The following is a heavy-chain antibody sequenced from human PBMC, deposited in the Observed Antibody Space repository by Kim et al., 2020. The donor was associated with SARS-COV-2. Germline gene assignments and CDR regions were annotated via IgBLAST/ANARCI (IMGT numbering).Heavy chain of an antibody. J-gene: IGHJ4*02. V-gene: IGHV3-11*01. CDR3: ARGALRYFDWYYSG. Sequence: ADSVKGRFTISRDNAKNSLYLQMNSLRAEDTAVYYCARGALRYFDWYYSGWGQGTLVTVSS. D-gene: IGHD3-9*01.